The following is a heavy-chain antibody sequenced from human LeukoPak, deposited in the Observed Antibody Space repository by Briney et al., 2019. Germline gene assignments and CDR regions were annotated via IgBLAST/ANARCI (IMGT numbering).Heavy chain of an antibody. J-gene: IGHJ4*02. V-gene: IGHV1-46*04. CDR2: INPSGGTT. Sequence: RASVTVSFKASGYTFTTYYMHWVRQAPGQGLEWVGVINPSGGTTTYAQKLQGRVTMTRDTSTSTVYMELSSLRIEDTAVYYCSRDLGGSYNDYWGQGTMVTVSS. D-gene: IGHD1-26*01. CDR3: SRDLGGSYNDY. CDR1: GYTFTTYY.